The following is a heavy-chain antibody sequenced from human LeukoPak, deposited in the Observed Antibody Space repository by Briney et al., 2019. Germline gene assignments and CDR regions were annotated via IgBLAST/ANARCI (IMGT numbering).Heavy chain of an antibody. V-gene: IGHV4-59*08. CDR1: GGSISSYY. CDR2: IYCSGST. Sequence: SETLSLTCTVSGGSISSYYWSWIRQPPGKGLEWIGYIYCSGSTNYNPSLKSRVTISLDTSKNQISLKLSSVTAAGTAVYYCARHTTVVPPHYFDYWGQGTLVTVSS. D-gene: IGHD4-23*01. J-gene: IGHJ4*02. CDR3: ARHTTVVPPHYFDY.